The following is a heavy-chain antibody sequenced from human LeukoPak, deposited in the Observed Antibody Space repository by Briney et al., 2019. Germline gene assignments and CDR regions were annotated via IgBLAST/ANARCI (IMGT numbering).Heavy chain of an antibody. J-gene: IGHJ4*02. V-gene: IGHV3-30*04. CDR2: ISYDGSNK. CDR3: ARGLQQWLDSGFDY. D-gene: IGHD6-19*01. CDR1: GFTFSSYA. Sequence: GGSLRPSCAASGFTFSSYAMHWVRQAPGKGLEWVAVISYDGSNKYYADSVKGRFTISRDNSKNTLYLQMNSLRAEDTAVYYCARGLQQWLDSGFDYWGQGTLVTVSS.